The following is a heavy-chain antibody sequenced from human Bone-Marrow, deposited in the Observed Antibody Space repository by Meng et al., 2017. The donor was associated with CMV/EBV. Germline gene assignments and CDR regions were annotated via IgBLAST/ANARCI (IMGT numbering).Heavy chain of an antibody. CDR1: GYTFTSYY. Sequence: ASVKVSCKASGYTFTSYYMHWVRQAPGQGLEWMGIINPSGGSTSYAQKFQGRVTMTRDTSTSTVYMELSSLRSEDTAGYYCARSRLGGNWFYPWGQGTLVTVSS. D-gene: IGHD3-16*01. CDR2: INPSGGST. V-gene: IGHV1-46*01. J-gene: IGHJ5*02. CDR3: ARSRLGGNWFYP.